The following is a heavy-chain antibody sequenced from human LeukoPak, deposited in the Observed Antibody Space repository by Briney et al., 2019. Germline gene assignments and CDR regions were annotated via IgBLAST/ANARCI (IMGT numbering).Heavy chain of an antibody. J-gene: IGHJ4*02. CDR2: INDDGSAT. CDR3: ARDFDFVDY. V-gene: IGHV3-74*01. D-gene: IGHD2/OR15-2a*01. CDR1: GFTFSTYW. Sequence: GGSLRLSCAASGFTFSTYWMHWVRQAPGKGLVWVSRINDDGSATTYADSVKGRFTISRDNAKNTLYLQMNSLRAEDTAVYYCARDFDFVDYWGQGTLVTVSS.